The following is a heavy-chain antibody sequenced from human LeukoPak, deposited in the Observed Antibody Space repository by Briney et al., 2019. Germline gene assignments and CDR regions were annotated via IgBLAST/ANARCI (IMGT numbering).Heavy chain of an antibody. V-gene: IGHV3-15*01. CDR3: TTGQWYYDILTGYYGSYYYYGMDV. J-gene: IGHJ6*02. Sequence: PGGSLRLSCAASGFTFSNVWMSWVRQAPGKGLEWVGRIKSKTDGGTTDYAAPVKGRFTISRDDSKNTLYLQMNSLKTEDTAVYYCTTGQWYYDILTGYYGSYYYYGMDVWGQGTTVTVSS. D-gene: IGHD3-9*01. CDR2: IKSKTDGGTT. CDR1: GFTFSNVW.